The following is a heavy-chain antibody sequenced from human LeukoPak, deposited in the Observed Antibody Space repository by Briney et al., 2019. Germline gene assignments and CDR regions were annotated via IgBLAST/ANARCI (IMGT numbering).Heavy chain of an antibody. D-gene: IGHD3-10*01. Sequence: ASVKLSCKASGYTFTSYGISWVRQSPGQGVKWRGWFSAYNGNTNYAQKLQGRVTMTTDTSTSTAYMELRSLRSDDTAVYYCARGPQLLWFGELSILDYWGQGTLVTVSS. V-gene: IGHV1-18*01. J-gene: IGHJ4*02. CDR1: GYTFTSYG. CDR2: FSAYNGNT. CDR3: ARGPQLLWFGELSILDY.